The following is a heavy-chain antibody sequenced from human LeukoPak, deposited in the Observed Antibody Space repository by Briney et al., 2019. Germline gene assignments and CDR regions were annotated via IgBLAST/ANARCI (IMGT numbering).Heavy chain of an antibody. CDR1: TFTFSTCW. D-gene: IGHD6-19*01. Sequence: GGSLRLSCSASTFTFSTCWMHWVRQAPGKGLVWVSRINGDGSSTIYADPVRGRFTISRDNAKNMVYLQMNSLTAEDTAVYYCATGSGSYYDSWGQGTRVTVSS. CDR3: ATGSGSYYDS. J-gene: IGHJ4*02. CDR2: INGDGSST. V-gene: IGHV3-74*01.